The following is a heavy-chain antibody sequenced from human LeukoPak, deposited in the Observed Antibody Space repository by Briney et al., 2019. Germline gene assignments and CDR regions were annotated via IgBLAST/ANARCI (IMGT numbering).Heavy chain of an antibody. Sequence: GGSLRLSCAASGFTFSSYWMSWVRKAPGQGLEWVANIKHDGSEKYYVDSVKGRFTISRDNAKNSLYLQMNSLRAEDTAVYYCASPAAVNCGGDCADAFDIWGQGTMVTVSS. J-gene: IGHJ3*02. CDR2: IKHDGSEK. CDR3: ASPAAVNCGGDCADAFDI. CDR1: GFTFSSYW. D-gene: IGHD2-21*02. V-gene: IGHV3-7*01.